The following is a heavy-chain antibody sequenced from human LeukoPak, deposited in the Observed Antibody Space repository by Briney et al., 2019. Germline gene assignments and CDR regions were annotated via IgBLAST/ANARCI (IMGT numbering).Heavy chain of an antibody. J-gene: IGHJ3*02. Sequence: PSETLSLTCTVPGGSISSSSYYWGWIRQPPGKGLEWIGSIYYSGSTYYNPSLKSRVTISVDTSKNQFSLKLSSVTAADTAVYYCASHPGAFDIWGQGTMVTVSS. CDR1: GGSISSSSYY. CDR2: IYYSGST. V-gene: IGHV4-39*01. CDR3: ASHPGAFDI.